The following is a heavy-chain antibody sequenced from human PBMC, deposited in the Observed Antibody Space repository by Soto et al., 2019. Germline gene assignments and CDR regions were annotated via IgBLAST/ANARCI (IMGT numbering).Heavy chain of an antibody. Sequence: SETLSLTCAVYGGSVNGYYWNWIRQPPGKGLEWIGEINHTGGTHYNPSLKSRVTMSVDTSKNQFSLKLSSVTAADTAVYYCARHAEYSSSRALDYWGQGTLVTVSS. V-gene: IGHV4-34*01. D-gene: IGHD6-6*01. CDR3: ARHAEYSSSRALDY. CDR2: INHTGGT. CDR1: GGSVNGYY. J-gene: IGHJ4*02.